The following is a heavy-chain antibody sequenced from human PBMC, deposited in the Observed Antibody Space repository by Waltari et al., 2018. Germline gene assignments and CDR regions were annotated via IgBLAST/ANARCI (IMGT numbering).Heavy chain of an antibody. CDR1: GGSISSYY. CDR3: ARTGIAAAGDDAFDI. CDR2: IYTSGST. D-gene: IGHD6-13*01. V-gene: IGHV4-4*07. Sequence: HLHYSFPLLFNPSYTLSLTCTVSGGSISSYYWSWIRQPAGKGLEWIGRIYTSGSTNYNPSLKSRVTMSVDTSKNQFSLKLSSVTAADTAVYYCARTGIAAAGDDAFDIWGQGTMVTVSS. J-gene: IGHJ3*02.